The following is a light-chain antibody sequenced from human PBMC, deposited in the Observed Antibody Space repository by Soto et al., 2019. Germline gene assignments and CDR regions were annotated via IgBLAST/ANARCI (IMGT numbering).Light chain of an antibody. Sequence: DIQMTQSPSTLSASVGDRVTITCRASQSISSWLAWYQQKPGKAPKLLIYDASSLESGVPSRFSGSGSGTEFTLTISSLQPDDVATYCCQQYNSYPWTFCQGTKVEIK. CDR1: QSISSW. V-gene: IGKV1-5*01. CDR2: DAS. J-gene: IGKJ1*01. CDR3: QQYNSYPWT.